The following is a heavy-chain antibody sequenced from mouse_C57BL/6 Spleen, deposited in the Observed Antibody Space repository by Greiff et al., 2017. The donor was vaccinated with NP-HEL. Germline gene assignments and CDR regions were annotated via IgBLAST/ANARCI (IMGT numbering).Heavy chain of an antibody. CDR2: ISPNYGTT. J-gene: IGHJ4*01. V-gene: IGHV1-39*01. CDR1: GYSFTDYN. Sequence: EVQLQQSGPELVKPGASVKISCTASGYSFTDYNMNWVKQSTGKSLEWLGVISPNYGTTSYTQKFKGKATLTVDQSSSTAYMQLNSLTSEDSAVYYCARPAGPYYAMDYWGQGTSVTVPS. CDR3: ARPAGPYYAMDY. D-gene: IGHD6-2*01.